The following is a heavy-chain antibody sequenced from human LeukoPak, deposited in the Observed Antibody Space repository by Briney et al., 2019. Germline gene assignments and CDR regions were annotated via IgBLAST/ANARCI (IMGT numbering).Heavy chain of an antibody. D-gene: IGHD1-26*01. CDR1: DGSISSGGSY. V-gene: IGHV4-31*03. J-gene: IGHJ4*02. CDR3: ARAVGATHFGY. Sequence: KSSETLSLTCTVSDGSISSGGSYWSWIRQHPGKGLEWIGYIHYSGSIYYNPSLRSRVTISVDTSKKQFSLKLSSVTAADTAVYYCARAVGATHFGYWGQGTLVTVSS. CDR2: IHYSGSI.